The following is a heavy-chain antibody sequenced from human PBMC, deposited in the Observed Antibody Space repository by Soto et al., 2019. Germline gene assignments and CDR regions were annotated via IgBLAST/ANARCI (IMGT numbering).Heavy chain of an antibody. Sequence: SETLSLTCAVYGGSFSGYYWSWIRQPPGKGLEWIGEINHSGSTNYNPSLKSRVTISVDTSKNQFSLKLSSVTAADTAVYYCARARWLRALFDYWGQGTLVTVSP. CDR2: INHSGST. J-gene: IGHJ4*02. D-gene: IGHD5-12*01. V-gene: IGHV4-34*01. CDR1: GGSFSGYY. CDR3: ARARWLRALFDY.